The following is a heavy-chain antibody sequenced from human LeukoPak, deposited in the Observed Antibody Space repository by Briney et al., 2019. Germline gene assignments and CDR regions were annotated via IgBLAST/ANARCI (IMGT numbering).Heavy chain of an antibody. CDR2: INPNSGDT. CDR1: GYNFTGYY. J-gene: IGHJ4*02. D-gene: IGHD5-24*01. V-gene: IGHV1-2*02. CDR3: ARVGRWLQQGPDY. Sequence: ASVKVSCKASGYNFTGYYMNWVRQAPGQGLEWMGWINPNSGDTHYAQKFQGRVTMTRDTSISTAYMELSRLRSDDTAVYYCARVGRWLQQGPDYWGQGTLVTVSS.